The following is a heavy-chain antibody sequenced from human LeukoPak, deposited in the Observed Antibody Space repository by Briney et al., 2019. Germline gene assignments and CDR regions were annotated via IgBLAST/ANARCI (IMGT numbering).Heavy chain of an antibody. D-gene: IGHD6-19*01. CDR1: GYTFTSYY. Sequence: ASVKVSCKASGYTFTSYYMHWVRQAPGQGLEWMGIINPSGGSTSYAQKFQGRVTMTRDTSTSTVYMELSSLRSEDTAVYYCARDLALYSSGWYASSWFDPWGQGTLVTVSS. J-gene: IGHJ5*02. CDR2: INPSGGST. CDR3: ARDLALYSSGWYASSWFDP. V-gene: IGHV1-46*01.